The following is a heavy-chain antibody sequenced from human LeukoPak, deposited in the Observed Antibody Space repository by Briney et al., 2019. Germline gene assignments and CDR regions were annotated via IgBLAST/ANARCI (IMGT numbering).Heavy chain of an antibody. D-gene: IGHD3-10*01. CDR2: ISSSSSYI. Sequence: GGSLRLSCAASGFTFSTYTINWVRQAPGKGLEWVSSISSSSSYIYYADSVKGRFTISRDNAKNSLYLQMNSLRAEDTAVYYCAREGESYPDLDYWGQGTLVTVSS. V-gene: IGHV3-21*01. CDR3: AREGESYPDLDY. J-gene: IGHJ4*02. CDR1: GFTFSTYT.